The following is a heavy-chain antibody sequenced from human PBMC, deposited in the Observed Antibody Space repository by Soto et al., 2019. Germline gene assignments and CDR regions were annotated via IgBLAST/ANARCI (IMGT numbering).Heavy chain of an antibody. CDR3: ARGSQQVAAAGIDY. Sequence: GGSLRLSCAASGFTFSDYYMSWIRQAPGKGLEWVSYITSDGSPIYYADSVRGRFTISRGSAKNSVSLQMNSLRAEDTAMYYCARGSQQVAAAGIDYWGQGTLVTVSS. V-gene: IGHV3-11*01. J-gene: IGHJ4*02. CDR1: GFTFSDYY. D-gene: IGHD6-13*01. CDR2: ITSDGSPI.